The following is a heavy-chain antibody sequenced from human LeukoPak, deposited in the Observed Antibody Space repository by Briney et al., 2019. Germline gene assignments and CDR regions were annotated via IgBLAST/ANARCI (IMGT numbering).Heavy chain of an antibody. V-gene: IGHV3-48*01. CDR3: ARDELGISY. J-gene: IGHJ4*02. Sequence: GGSLRLSCAASGFTFSTYNMNWVRQAPGKGLEWVSYISSSSSTIYYADSVKGRFTISRDNAKNSLYLQMNSLRAEDTAVYYCARDELGISYWGQGTLVTVSS. D-gene: IGHD7-27*01. CDR2: ISSSSSTI. CDR1: GFTFSTYN.